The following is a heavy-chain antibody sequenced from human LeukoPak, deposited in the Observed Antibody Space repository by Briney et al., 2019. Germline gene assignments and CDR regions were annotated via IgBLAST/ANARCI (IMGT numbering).Heavy chain of an antibody. CDR3: ARTYYYDSSGYYPDHYYYYYMDV. CDR1: GYTFTGYF. J-gene: IGHJ6*03. D-gene: IGHD3-22*01. Sequence: ASVKVSCKASGYTFTGYFMHWVRQAPGQGLEWMGWINPNSGGTNYAQKFQGRVTMTRDTSISTAYMELSRLRSDDTAMYYCARTYYYDSSGYYPDHYYYYYMDVWGKGTTVTVSS. V-gene: IGHV1-2*02. CDR2: INPNSGGT.